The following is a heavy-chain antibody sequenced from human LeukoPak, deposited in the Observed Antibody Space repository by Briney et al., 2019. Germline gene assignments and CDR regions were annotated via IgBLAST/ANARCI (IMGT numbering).Heavy chain of an antibody. V-gene: IGHV3-30*02. CDR2: IRYDGSNK. CDR3: AKDPSFRPGYFDY. J-gene: IGHJ4*02. Sequence: GGSLTLSCAASGFTFSSYDMHWVRQAPGKGLEWVAFIRYDGSNKYYADSVKGRFTISRDNYKNTLYLQMNSLRAEDTAVYYCAKDPSFRPGYFDYWGQGTLVTVSS. CDR1: GFTFSSYD.